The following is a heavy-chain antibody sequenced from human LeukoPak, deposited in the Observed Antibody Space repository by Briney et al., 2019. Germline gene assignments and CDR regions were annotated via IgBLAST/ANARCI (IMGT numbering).Heavy chain of an antibody. J-gene: IGHJ5*02. CDR2: INHSGST. CDR3: ARGRSGWWSRWFDP. CDR1: GGSFSGYY. V-gene: IGHV4-34*01. Sequence: SETLSLTCAVYGGSFSGYYWSWIRQPPGKGLEWIGEINHSGSTNYNPSLKSRDTISVDTSKNQFSLKLSSVTAADTAVYYCARGRSGWWSRWFDPWGQGTLVTVSS. D-gene: IGHD6-19*01.